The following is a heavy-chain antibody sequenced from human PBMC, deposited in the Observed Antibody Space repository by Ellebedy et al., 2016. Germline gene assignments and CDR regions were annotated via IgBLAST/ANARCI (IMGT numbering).Heavy chain of an antibody. V-gene: IGHV3-9*01. CDR2: ISWNSGSI. J-gene: IGHJ4*02. CDR3: AKDTSINWNYYPDY. D-gene: IGHD1-7*01. Sequence: GGSLRLXXAASGFTFDDYAMHWVRQAPGKGLEWVSGISWNSGSIGYADSVKGRFTISRDNAKNSLYLQMNSLRAEDTALYYCAKDTSINWNYYPDYWGQGTLVTVSS. CDR1: GFTFDDYA.